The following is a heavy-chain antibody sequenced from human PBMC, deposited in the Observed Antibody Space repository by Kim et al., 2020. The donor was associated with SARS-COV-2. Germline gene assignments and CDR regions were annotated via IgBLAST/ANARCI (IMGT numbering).Heavy chain of an antibody. CDR3: ARDGWVVGWYFDL. Sequence: ASVKVSCKASGYTFTSYAMHWVRQAPGQRLEWMGWINAGNGNTKYSQKFQGRVTITRDTSASTAYMELSSLRSEDTAVYYCARDGWVVGWYFDLWVRGTLVTVSS. J-gene: IGHJ2*01. V-gene: IGHV1-3*01. CDR1: GYTFTSYA. CDR2: INAGNGNT. D-gene: IGHD2-21*01.